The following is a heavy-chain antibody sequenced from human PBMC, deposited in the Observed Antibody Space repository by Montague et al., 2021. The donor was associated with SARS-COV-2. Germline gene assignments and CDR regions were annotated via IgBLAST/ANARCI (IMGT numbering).Heavy chain of an antibody. V-gene: IGHV4-39*01. CDR3: ARQENSSGWFKPGAFDI. CDR1: GGSISSSSYY. Sequence: SETLSLTCTVSGGSISSSSYYWGWIRQPPGKGLEWIGSIYYSGSTYYNPSLKSRVIISVDTSKNQFSLKLSSVTAADTAVYYCARQENSSGWFKPGAFDIWGQGTMVTVSS. D-gene: IGHD6-19*01. J-gene: IGHJ3*02. CDR2: IYYSGST.